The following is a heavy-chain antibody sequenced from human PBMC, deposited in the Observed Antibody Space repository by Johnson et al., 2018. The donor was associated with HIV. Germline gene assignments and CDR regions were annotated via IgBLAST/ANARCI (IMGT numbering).Heavy chain of an antibody. CDR2: ISWDGGST. CDR1: GFTFDDYT. CDR3: PRETNSAMAGDAFDI. D-gene: IGHD5-18*01. V-gene: IGHV3-43*01. J-gene: IGHJ3*02. Sequence: EVQLVESGGVVVQPGGSLRLSCAASGFTFDDYTMHWVRQAPGKGLEWVSLISWDGGSTGYADSVKGRFTISRDNAKNSLYLQMNSLRAEDTAVYYCPRETNSAMAGDAFDIWGQGTMVTVSS.